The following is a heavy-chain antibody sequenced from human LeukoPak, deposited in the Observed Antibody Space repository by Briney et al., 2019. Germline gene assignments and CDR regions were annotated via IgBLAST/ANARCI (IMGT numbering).Heavy chain of an antibody. CDR2: ISAYNGNT. CDR3: ARRWFGFNLIDY. Sequence: ASVKVSCKASGYTLTSYGTGWVRQAPGQGLEWMGWISAYNGNTNYAQKLQGRVTMTTDTSTSTAYMELRSLRSDDTAVYYCARRWFGFNLIDYWGQGTLVTVSS. CDR1: GYTLTSYG. V-gene: IGHV1-18*01. J-gene: IGHJ4*02. D-gene: IGHD3-10*01.